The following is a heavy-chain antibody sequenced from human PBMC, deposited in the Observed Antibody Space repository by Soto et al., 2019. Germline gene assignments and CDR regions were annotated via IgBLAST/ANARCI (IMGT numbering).Heavy chain of an antibody. V-gene: IGHV1-69*06. CDR3: EAGIVVVPAAIKAAAASYYYYGMDV. J-gene: IGHJ6*02. D-gene: IGHD2-2*02. CDR1: GGTFSSYA. CDR2: IIPIFGTA. Sequence: ASVKVSCKASGGTFSSYAIGWVRQAPGQGLEWMGGIIPIFGTANYAQKFQGRVTITADKSTSTAYMELSSLRSEDTAVYYCEAGIVVVPAAIKAAAASYYYYGMDVWGQGTTVTVSS.